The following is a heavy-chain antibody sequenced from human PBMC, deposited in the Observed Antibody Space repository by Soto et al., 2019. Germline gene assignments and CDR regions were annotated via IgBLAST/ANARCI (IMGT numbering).Heavy chain of an antibody. Sequence: PGGSLRLSCAASGFTFSSYGMHWVRQAPGKGLEWVAVISYDGSNKYYADSVKGRFTISRDNSKNTLYLQMNSLRAEDTAVYYCAKGFGITMIVVVPHWGQGTLVTVS. CDR3: AKGFGITMIVVVPH. J-gene: IGHJ1*01. CDR1: GFTFSSYG. V-gene: IGHV3-30*18. D-gene: IGHD3-22*01. CDR2: ISYDGSNK.